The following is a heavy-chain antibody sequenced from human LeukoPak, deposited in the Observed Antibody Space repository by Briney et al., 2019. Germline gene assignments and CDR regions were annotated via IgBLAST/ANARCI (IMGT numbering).Heavy chain of an antibody. CDR1: GGTFSSYA. V-gene: IGHV1-69*05. J-gene: IGHJ3*02. Sequence: SVKVSCKASGGTFSSYAISWVRHAPGQGLEWMGGIIPIFGTANYAQKFQGRVTITTDESTSTAYMELSSLRSEDPAVYYCARDLAEENSGETGAFDIWGQGTMVTVSS. CDR2: IIPIFGTA. D-gene: IGHD6-19*01. CDR3: ARDLAEENSGETGAFDI.